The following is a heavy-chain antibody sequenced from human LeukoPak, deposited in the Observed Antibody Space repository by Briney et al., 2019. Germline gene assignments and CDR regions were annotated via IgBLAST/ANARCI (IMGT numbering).Heavy chain of an antibody. Sequence: VKVSCKASGGTFSSYAISWVRQAPGQGLEWMGRIIPILGIANYAQKFQARVTITADKSTSTAYMELSSLRSEDTAVYYRARVWSYYYDSSGDIDYWGQGTLVTVSS. D-gene: IGHD3-22*01. J-gene: IGHJ4*02. CDR3: ARVWSYYYDSSGDIDY. CDR2: IIPILGIA. V-gene: IGHV1-69*10. CDR1: GGTFSSYA.